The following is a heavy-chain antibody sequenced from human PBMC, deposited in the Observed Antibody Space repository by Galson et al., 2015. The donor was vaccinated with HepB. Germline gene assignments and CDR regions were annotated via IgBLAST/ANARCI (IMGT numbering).Heavy chain of an antibody. D-gene: IGHD3-16*01. J-gene: IGHJ6*02. Sequence: SLRLSCAASGFTFSRYDMHWVRQVTGKGLEWVSGIGPSGDPYYPDSVKGRFTISRENGKNSLYLQMKNLRAGDTAVYYCARGPWYYGMDVWGQGTTVTVSS. CDR2: IGPSGDP. CDR3: ARGPWYYGMDV. V-gene: IGHV3-13*05. CDR1: GFTFSRYD.